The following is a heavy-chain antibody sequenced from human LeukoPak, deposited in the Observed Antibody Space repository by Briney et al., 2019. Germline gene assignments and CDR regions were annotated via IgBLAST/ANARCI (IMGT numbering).Heavy chain of an antibody. Sequence: SETLSLTCTVSGGSISSGSYYWSWIRQPAGKGLEWIGRIYTSGSTNYNPSLKSRVTISVDTSTNQFSLKLSSVTAADTAVYYCARDSYDYVWGSSNFDYWGQGTLVTVSS. J-gene: IGHJ4*02. V-gene: IGHV4-61*02. CDR3: ARDSYDYVWGSSNFDY. CDR1: GGSISSGSYY. CDR2: IYTSGST. D-gene: IGHD3-16*01.